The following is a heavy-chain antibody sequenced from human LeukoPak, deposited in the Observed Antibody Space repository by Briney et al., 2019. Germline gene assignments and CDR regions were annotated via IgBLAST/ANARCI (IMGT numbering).Heavy chain of an antibody. J-gene: IGHJ6*03. CDR1: GFTFSSYG. D-gene: IGHD6-6*01. V-gene: IGHV3-23*01. CDR2: ISGSGGST. CDR3: ARDSVAARNYYYYMDV. Sequence: GGSLRLSCAASGFTFSSYGMSWVRQAPGKGLEWVSAISGSGGSTYYADSEKGRFTISRDNSKNTLYLQMNSLRAEDTAVYYCARDSVAARNYYYYMDVWGKGTTVTVSS.